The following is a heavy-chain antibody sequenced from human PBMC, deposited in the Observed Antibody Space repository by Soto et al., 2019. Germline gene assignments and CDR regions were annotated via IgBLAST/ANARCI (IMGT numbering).Heavy chain of an antibody. CDR2: ISSSGSTI. V-gene: IGHV3-11*01. D-gene: IGHD4-17*01. Sequence: GGSLRLSCAASGFTFSDYYMSWIRQAPGKGLEWVSFISSSGSTIYYADSVKGRFTISRDNAKNSLYLQMNSLRAEDTAVYYCARASPGDYGLISDGFDYWGQGTLVTVSS. CDR3: ARASPGDYGLISDGFDY. CDR1: GFTFSDYY. J-gene: IGHJ4*02.